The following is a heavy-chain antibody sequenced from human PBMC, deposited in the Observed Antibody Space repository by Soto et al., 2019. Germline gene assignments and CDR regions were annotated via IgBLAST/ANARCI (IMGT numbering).Heavy chain of an antibody. D-gene: IGHD2-15*01. CDR1: GGSISSGGYS. CDR2: IYHSGST. Sequence: SETLSLTCAVSGGSISSGGYSWSWILQPPGKGLEWIGYIYHSGSTYYNPSLKSRVIISVDTSKKQFSLKLSSVTAADTAVYYCARDAALKWFDPWGQGTLVTVSS. V-gene: IGHV4-30-2*05. CDR3: ARDAALKWFDP. J-gene: IGHJ5*02.